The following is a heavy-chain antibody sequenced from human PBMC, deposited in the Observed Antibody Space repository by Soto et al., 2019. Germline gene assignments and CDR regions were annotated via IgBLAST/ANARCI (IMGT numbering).Heavy chain of an antibody. CDR2: IKQDGSEK. Sequence: EVQLVESGGGLVQPGGSLRLSCAASGFTFSSYWMSWVRQAPGKGLEWVANIKQDGSEKYYVDSVKDRFTISRDNAKNSLYLQMNSLRAEDTAVYYCARDSPYCSSTSCSDYFDYWGQGTLVTVSS. V-gene: IGHV3-7*03. CDR3: ARDSPYCSSTSCSDYFDY. J-gene: IGHJ4*02. D-gene: IGHD2-2*01. CDR1: GFTFSSYW.